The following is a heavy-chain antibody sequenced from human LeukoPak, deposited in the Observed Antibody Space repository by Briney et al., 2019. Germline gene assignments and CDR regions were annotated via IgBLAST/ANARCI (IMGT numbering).Heavy chain of an antibody. Sequence: GGSLRLSCAASGFTVSNTYMGSVRQAPGKGLEWVSVIYSGGSTYNADSVKGRFTISRDNSKNTLYLQMNSLRAEDTAVYYCARPRNSPCDYWGQGTLVTVSS. CDR2: IYSGGST. J-gene: IGHJ4*02. CDR3: ARPRNSPCDY. D-gene: IGHD2/OR15-2a*01. CDR1: GFTVSNTY. V-gene: IGHV3-66*04.